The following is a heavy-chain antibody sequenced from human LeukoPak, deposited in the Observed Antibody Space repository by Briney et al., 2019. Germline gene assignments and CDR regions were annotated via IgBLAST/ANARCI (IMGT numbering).Heavy chain of an antibody. Sequence: GGSLRLSCAASGFTLSSYWMNWVRQAPGKGLEWVANIKQDGSEKYYVDSVTGRFTISRDNAQNSLYLQVNSLRAEDTAVYYCARSRFYFDGTAYYPGSFYSWGQGTLVTFSS. V-gene: IGHV3-7*01. CDR2: IKQDGSEK. J-gene: IGHJ4*02. D-gene: IGHD3-22*01. CDR1: GFTLSSYW. CDR3: ARSRFYFDGTAYYPGSFYS.